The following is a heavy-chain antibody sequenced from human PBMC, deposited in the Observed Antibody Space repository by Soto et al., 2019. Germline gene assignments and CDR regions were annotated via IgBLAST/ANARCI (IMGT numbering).Heavy chain of an antibody. CDR1: GGTFSSYA. Sequence: ASVKVSCKASGGTFSSYAISWVRQAPGQGLEWMGGIIPIFGTANYAQKFQGRVTITADESTSTAYMELSSLRSEDTAVYYCARVPVADYYYYYGMDVWGQGTTVTVSS. V-gene: IGHV1-69*13. J-gene: IGHJ6*02. D-gene: IGHD6-19*01. CDR2: IIPIFGTA. CDR3: ARVPVADYYYYYGMDV.